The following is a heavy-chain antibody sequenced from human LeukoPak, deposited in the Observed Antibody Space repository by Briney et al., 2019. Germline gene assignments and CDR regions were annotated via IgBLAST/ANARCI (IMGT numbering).Heavy chain of an antibody. J-gene: IGHJ3*02. CDR3: ARDTPLRRRRYFDWLRGPAFDI. V-gene: IGHV3-7*01. Sequence: GGSLRLSCAASGFTFSNAWMSWVRQAPGKGLEWVANIKQDGSEKYYVDSVKGRFTISRDNAKNSLYLQMNSLRAEDTAVYYCARDTPLRRRRYFDWLRGPAFDIWGQGTMVTVSS. D-gene: IGHD3-9*01. CDR1: GFTFSNAW. CDR2: IKQDGSEK.